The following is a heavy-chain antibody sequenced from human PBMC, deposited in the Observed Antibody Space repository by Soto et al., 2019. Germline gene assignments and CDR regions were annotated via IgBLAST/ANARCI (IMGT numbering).Heavy chain of an antibody. CDR2: INPSGGST. J-gene: IGHJ6*02. D-gene: IGHD6-13*01. CDR3: AKDIAAAGMGDYYYGMDV. V-gene: IGHV1-46*04. Sequence: RASVKVSCKASGYTFTSDDMHWVRQAPGQGLEWMGIINPSGGSTSYAQKLQGRVTMTRDTSTSTVYMELSSLRSEDTAVYYCAKDIAAAGMGDYYYGMDVWGQGTTVTVS. CDR1: GYTFTSDD.